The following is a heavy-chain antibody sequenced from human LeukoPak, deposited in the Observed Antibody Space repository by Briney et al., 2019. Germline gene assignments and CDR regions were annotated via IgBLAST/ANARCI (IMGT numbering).Heavy chain of an antibody. CDR1: GYSFTSYW. Sequence: KRGESLKISCKGSGYSFTSYWIGWVRQMPGKGLEWMGIIYPGDSDTRYSPSFQGQVTISADKSISTAYLQWSSLKASDTAMYYCARGVDGYNYYYAMDDWGQGTTVTVSS. V-gene: IGHV5-51*01. J-gene: IGHJ6*02. CDR3: ARGVDGYNYYYAMDD. CDR2: IYPGDSDT. D-gene: IGHD5-24*01.